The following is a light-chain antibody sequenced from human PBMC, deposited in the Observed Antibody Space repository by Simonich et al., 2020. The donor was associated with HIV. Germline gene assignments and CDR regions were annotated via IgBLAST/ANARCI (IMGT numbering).Light chain of an antibody. Sequence: QSVLTQPPSASGTPGQRVTISCSGSSSNTGSNTVNWYQQPPGTAPKLLLYRKNQRPSGVPDRFSGSKSGTSASLAISGLQSEDEADYYCAAWDDSLNGVVFGGGTKLTVL. V-gene: IGLV1-44*01. J-gene: IGLJ2*01. CDR1: SSNTGSNT. CDR3: AAWDDSLNGVV. CDR2: RKN.